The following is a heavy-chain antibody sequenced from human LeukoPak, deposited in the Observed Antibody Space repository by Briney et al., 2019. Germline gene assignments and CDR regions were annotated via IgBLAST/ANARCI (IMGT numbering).Heavy chain of an antibody. CDR2: IIGSGGST. CDR3: AKDPNGDYIGTFDI. V-gene: IGHV3-23*01. Sequence: GSLRLSCAASGFTFSSYSMNWVRQASGKGLEWVASIIGSGGSTYYADSVQGRFSISRDNSKNTLYLQMNSLRAEDTAVYYCAKDPNGDYIGTFDIWGQGTMVTVSS. J-gene: IGHJ3*02. CDR1: GFTFSSYS. D-gene: IGHD4-17*01.